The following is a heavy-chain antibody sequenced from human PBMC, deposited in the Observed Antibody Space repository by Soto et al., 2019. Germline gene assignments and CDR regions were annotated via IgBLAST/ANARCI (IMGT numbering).Heavy chain of an antibody. J-gene: IGHJ3*02. Sequence: TLSLTCSVSGGSVNVNNYYWGWVRQPPWKGLEWIGSVSFSGTTYYNPSLKSRVSISLDTSMNQFSLKLSSVTAADTAVYYCARTYDDSGPNSGGYGFDIWGQGTMVTVSS. V-gene: IGHV4-39*07. D-gene: IGHD3-22*01. CDR3: ARTYDDSGPNSGGYGFDI. CDR2: VSFSGTT. CDR1: GGSVNVNNYY.